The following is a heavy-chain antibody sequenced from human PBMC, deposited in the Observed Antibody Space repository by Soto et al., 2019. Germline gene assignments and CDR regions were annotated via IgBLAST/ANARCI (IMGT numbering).Heavy chain of an antibody. CDR1: GFTFSSYT. CDR3: ARDCSGGSCYPGTDV. D-gene: IGHD2-15*01. CDR2: ISSSGYI. V-gene: IGHV3-21*01. Sequence: NPGGSLRLSCAASGFTFSSYTIDWVRQAPGKRLEWLSSISSSGYIFSTDSVRGRFTISRDNAKNSVYLQINSLRAEDTAVYFCARDCSGGSCYPGTDVWGQGTTVTVSS. J-gene: IGHJ6*02.